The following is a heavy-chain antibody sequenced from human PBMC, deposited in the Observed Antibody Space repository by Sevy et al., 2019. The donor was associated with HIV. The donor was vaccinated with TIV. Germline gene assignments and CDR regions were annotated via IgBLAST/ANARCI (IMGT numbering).Heavy chain of an antibody. CDR1: EFTFSDYT. Sequence: GGSLRLSCAASEFTFSDYTVSWLRQAPGKGLEWVGFIRSTAYRGTTEYAASVKGRFTISRDDSKSIAYLQMNSLKTEDTAVYYCTREPENTGYDIQYYGMDVWGQGTTVTVSS. CDR3: TREPENTGYDIQYYGMDV. V-gene: IGHV3-49*03. CDR2: IRSTAYRGTT. D-gene: IGHD6-13*01. J-gene: IGHJ6*02.